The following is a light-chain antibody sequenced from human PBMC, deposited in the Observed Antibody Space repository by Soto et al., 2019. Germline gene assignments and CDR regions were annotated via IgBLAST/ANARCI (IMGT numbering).Light chain of an antibody. CDR3: QQYVSSPWA. J-gene: IGKJ1*01. V-gene: IGKV3-11*01. CDR2: DAS. CDR1: QSVSRY. Sequence: EIVLTQSPAPLSLSPGERATLSCRASQSVSRYLAWYQQKPGQAPRLLIYDASNRATGIPARFSGSGSGTDFTLTISSLQPEDFAVYYCQQYVSSPWAFGQGTKVDIK.